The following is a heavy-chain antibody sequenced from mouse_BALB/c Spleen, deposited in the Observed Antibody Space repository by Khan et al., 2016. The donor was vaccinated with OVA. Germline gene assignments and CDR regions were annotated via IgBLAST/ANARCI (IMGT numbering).Heavy chain of an antibody. CDR2: IWSGGIT. Sequence: QVQLKESGPGLVQPSQSLSITCTVSGFSLTNYGVHWVRQSPGKGLEWLGVIWSGGITDYNETFISRLSISKDISKSQVFFKMNSLQANDTAIYYCAKDRNGYFDYWGQGTTLTVSS. J-gene: IGHJ2*01. CDR3: AKDRNGYFDY. D-gene: IGHD1-1*02. CDR1: GFSLTNYG. V-gene: IGHV2-2*02.